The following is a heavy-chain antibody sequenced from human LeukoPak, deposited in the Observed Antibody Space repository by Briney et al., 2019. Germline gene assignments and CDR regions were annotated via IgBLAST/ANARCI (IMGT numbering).Heavy chain of an antibody. CDR1: GFTFSNYW. CDR2: IKQDGSEK. CDR3: ARAEIIRGYSYSCVEY. Sequence: PGGSLRLSCAASGFTFSNYWMSWVRQAPGKGLEWVANIKQDGSEKYYVDSVKGRFTVSRDNAKSSLYLQMNSVRAEDTAVYYCARAEIIRGYSYSCVEYWGQGTLVTVSS. V-gene: IGHV3-7*01. D-gene: IGHD5-18*01. J-gene: IGHJ4*02.